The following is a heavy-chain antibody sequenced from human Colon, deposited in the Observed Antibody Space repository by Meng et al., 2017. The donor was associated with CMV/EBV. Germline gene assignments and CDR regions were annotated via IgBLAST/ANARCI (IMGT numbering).Heavy chain of an antibody. CDR2: IIPILGIA. D-gene: IGHD6-13*01. V-gene: IGHV1-69*02. J-gene: IGHJ5*02. Sequence: SVKVSCKASGGTFSSYTISWVRQAPGQGLEWMGRIIPILGIANYAQKFQGRVTITADKSTSTAYMELSSLRSEDTAVYYCARPAAAGPYNWFDPWGQGTLVTVSS. CDR3: ARPAAAGPYNWFDP. CDR1: GGTFSSYT.